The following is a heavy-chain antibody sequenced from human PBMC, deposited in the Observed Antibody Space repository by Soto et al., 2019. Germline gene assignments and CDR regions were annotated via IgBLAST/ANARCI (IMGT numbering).Heavy chain of an antibody. CDR1: GDSVSSNSAA. Sequence: SQTLSLTCAISGDSVSSNSAAWNWIRQSPSRGLEWPGRTYYRSKWYNDYAVSVKSRITINPDTSKNQFSLQLNSVTPEDTAVYYCAREEGTYCGGDCPGDYYYYYMDVWGKGTTVTVSS. CDR2: TYYRSKWYN. V-gene: IGHV6-1*01. J-gene: IGHJ6*03. D-gene: IGHD2-21*01. CDR3: AREEGTYCGGDCPGDYYYYYMDV.